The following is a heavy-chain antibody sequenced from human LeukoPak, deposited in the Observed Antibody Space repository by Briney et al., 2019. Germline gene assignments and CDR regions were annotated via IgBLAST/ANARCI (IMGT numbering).Heavy chain of an antibody. J-gene: IGHJ4*02. Sequence: SETLSLTCAVYSGSFSGYYWSWIRRPPGKGLEWIGEISRGGSTNYNPSLKSRVTISVDTSKNQFSLKLTSVTAADTAVYCCARGYGSGSYYNYWGEGTLVTDSS. CDR2: ISRGGST. CDR3: ARGYGSGSYYNY. CDR1: SGSFSGYY. V-gene: IGHV4-34*01. D-gene: IGHD3-10*01.